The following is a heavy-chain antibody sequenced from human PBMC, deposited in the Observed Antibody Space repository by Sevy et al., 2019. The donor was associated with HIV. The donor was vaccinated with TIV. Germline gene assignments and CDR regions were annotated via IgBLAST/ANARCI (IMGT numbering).Heavy chain of an antibody. D-gene: IGHD3-22*01. CDR3: ARHRDYSDSSGYGTFDL. CDR2: MNPNTGNT. CDR1: GYTFTSYD. J-gene: IGHJ5*02. V-gene: IGHV1-8*01. Sequence: ASVKVSCKASGYTFTSYDINWVRQASGQGLEWMGWMNPNTGNTGYAQKFQGRVTMTRNTSISTAYMELNSRRSEDTAVYYCARHRDYSDSSGYGTFDLWGQGTLVTVSS.